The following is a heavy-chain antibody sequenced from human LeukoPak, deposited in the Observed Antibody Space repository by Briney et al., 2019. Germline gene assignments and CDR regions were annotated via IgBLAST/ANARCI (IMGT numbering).Heavy chain of an antibody. CDR1: GASISSSSYY. D-gene: IGHD6-19*01. CDR2: IYYSGST. J-gene: IGHJ4*02. V-gene: IGHV4-39*01. CDR3: ARLEGGLDDFDY. Sequence: SETLSLTCTVSGASISSSSYYWGWIRQPPGKGLEWIGSIYYSGSTYYNPSLKSRVTISVDTSKNQFSLKLSSVTAADAAVYYCARLEGGLDDFDYWGQGTLVTVSS.